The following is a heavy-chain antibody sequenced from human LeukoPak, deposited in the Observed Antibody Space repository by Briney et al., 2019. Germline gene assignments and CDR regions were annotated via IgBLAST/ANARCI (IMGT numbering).Heavy chain of an antibody. CDR3: TRYYGDYEPEDDY. CDR1: GFTFGDYA. J-gene: IGHJ4*02. Sequence: GGSLRLSCTASGFTFGDYAMSWFRQAPGKGLEWVGFIRSKAYGGTTEYAASVKGRFTISRDDSKSIAYLQMNSLKTEDTAVYYCTRYYGDYEPEDDYWGQGTLVTVSS. V-gene: IGHV3-49*03. CDR2: IRSKAYGGTT. D-gene: IGHD4-17*01.